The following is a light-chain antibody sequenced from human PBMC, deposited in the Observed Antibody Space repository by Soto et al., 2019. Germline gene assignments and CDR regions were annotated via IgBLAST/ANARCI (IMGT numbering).Light chain of an antibody. CDR1: SSDVGSHNL. CDR3: CSYADGSTWV. Sequence: QSVLTQPASVSGSPGQSITVSCTATSSDVGSHNLVSWYQQHPGKAPKLMIYEDTKRPSGISNRFSASKSGSTASLTISGLQAEDEADYYCCSYADGSTWVFGGGTKLTVL. V-gene: IGLV2-23*01. J-gene: IGLJ3*02. CDR2: EDT.